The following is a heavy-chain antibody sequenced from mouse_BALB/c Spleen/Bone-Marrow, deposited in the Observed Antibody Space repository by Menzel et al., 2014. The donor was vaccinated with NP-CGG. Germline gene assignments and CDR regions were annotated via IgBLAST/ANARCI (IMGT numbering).Heavy chain of an antibody. CDR2: IDPANGNT. Sequence: EVHLVESGAELVKPGASVKLSCTASGFNIKDTYMHWVKQRPEQGLEWIGRIDPANGNTKYDPKFQGKATITADTSSNTAYLQLSSLTSEDTAVYYCARGGYYGTSLLPYWGQGTLVTVSA. V-gene: IGHV14-3*02. J-gene: IGHJ3*01. CDR1: GFNIKDTY. CDR3: ARGGYYGTSLLPY. D-gene: IGHD1-1*01.